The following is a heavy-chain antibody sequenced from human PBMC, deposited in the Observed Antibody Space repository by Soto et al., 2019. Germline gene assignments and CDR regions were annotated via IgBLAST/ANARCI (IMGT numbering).Heavy chain of an antibody. V-gene: IGHV4-59*08. D-gene: IGHD6-19*01. J-gene: IGHJ4*02. CDR1: GGSISSYH. CDR2: IYYSGST. Sequence: SETLSLTCTVSGGSISSYHWSWIRQPPGKGLEWIGYIYYSGSTNYNPSLKSRVTISVDTSKNQFSLKLSSVTAADTAVYYCASATIAVAGFDYWGQRTPVIVSS. CDR3: ASATIAVAGFDY.